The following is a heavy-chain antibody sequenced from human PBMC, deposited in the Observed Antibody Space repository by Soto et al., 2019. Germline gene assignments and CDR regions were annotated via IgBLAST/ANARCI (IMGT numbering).Heavy chain of an antibody. CDR2: FSGSGGNI. CDR3: ATGLKDASNRPSFDS. Sequence: GGSLRLSCVASGFTFSTHAMSWVRQAPGKGLEWVSTFSGSGGNIYYAASVMGRFSISRDNAQKSLFLQMNDLRAEDTGIYFCATGLKDASNRPSFDSWGPGTPVTVSS. D-gene: IGHD3-16*01. V-gene: IGHV3-23*01. J-gene: IGHJ4*02. CDR1: GFTFSTHA.